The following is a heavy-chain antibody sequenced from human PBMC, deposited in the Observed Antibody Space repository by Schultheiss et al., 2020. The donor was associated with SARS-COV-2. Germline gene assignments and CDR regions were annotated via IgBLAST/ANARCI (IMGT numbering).Heavy chain of an antibody. Sequence: GGSLRLSCAASGFTFSSYAMHWVRQAPGKGLEWVSGISWNSGSIGYADSVKGRFTISRDNAKNSLYLQMNSLRAEDTAVYYCAREDYYYYGMDVWGQGTTVTVSS. CDR1: GFTFSSYA. CDR3: AREDYYYYGMDV. J-gene: IGHJ6*02. CDR2: ISWNSGSI. V-gene: IGHV3-48*04.